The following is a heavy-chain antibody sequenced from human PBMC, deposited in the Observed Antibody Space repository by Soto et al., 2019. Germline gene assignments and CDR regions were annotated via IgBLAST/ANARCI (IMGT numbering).Heavy chain of an antibody. CDR2: ISGSGGST. D-gene: IGHD3-3*01. CDR1: GFTFSSYA. V-gene: IGHV3-23*01. J-gene: IGHJ4*02. Sequence: PGGSLRLSCAASGFTFSSYAMSWVRQAPGKGLEWVSAISGSGGSTYYADSVKGRFTISRDNSKNTLYLQMNSLRAEDTAVYYCAKDLLLRFLEWTETPYYFDYWGQGTLVTV. CDR3: AKDLLLRFLEWTETPYYFDY.